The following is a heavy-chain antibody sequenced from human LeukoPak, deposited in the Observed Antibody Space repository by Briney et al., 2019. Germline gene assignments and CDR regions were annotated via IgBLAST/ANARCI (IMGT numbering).Heavy chain of an antibody. V-gene: IGHV6-1*01. CDR1: GDSFSSNSAA. J-gene: IGHJ5*02. CDR2: TYYRSKWYN. Sequence: SQTLSLTCALSGDSFSSNSAAWHWIRQSPSRGLEWLGRTYYRSKWYNDYAVSVKSRITINPDTSKNQFSLQLNSVTPEDTAAYYCAREGHSSGYCYFDWFDPWGQGTLVTVSS. CDR3: AREGHSSGYCYFDWFDP. D-gene: IGHD3-22*01.